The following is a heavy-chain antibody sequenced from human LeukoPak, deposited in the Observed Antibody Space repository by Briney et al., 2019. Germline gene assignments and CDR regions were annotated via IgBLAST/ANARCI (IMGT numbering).Heavy chain of an antibody. J-gene: IGHJ5*02. CDR2: IWYDGSNK. D-gene: IGHD3-10*01. Sequence: GGSLRLSCAASGFTFRSYGMHWVRQAPGKGLEWVAVIWYDGSNKYYADSVKGRFTISRDNSKNTLYLQMNSLRAEDTAVYYCARWGGFGELSWWFDPWGQGTLVTVSS. CDR3: ARWGGFGELSWWFDP. V-gene: IGHV3-33*01. CDR1: GFTFRSYG.